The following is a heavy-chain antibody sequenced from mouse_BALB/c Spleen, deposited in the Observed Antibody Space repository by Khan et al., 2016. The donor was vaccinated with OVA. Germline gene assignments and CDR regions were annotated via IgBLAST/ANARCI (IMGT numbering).Heavy chain of an antibody. V-gene: IGHV1-61*01. CDR1: GYTFTSYW. J-gene: IGHJ3*01. Sequence: QVHVKQSGAELVRPGASVKLSCKASGYTFTSYWMNWVKQRPGQGLEWIGMIDPSDSETHYNQIFKDKATLTVDKSSSTAYMHLSSLTSEDSAVYYCARREKYGYDPSWFAYWGQGTLVTVSA. CDR3: ARREKYGYDPSWFAY. D-gene: IGHD2-2*01. CDR2: IDPSDSET.